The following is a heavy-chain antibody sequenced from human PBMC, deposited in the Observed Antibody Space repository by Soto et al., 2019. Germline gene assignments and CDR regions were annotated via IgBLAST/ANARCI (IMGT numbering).Heavy chain of an antibody. V-gene: IGHV3-23*01. D-gene: IGHD1-1*01. CDR3: AKYTSRSPKYYYYYMDV. J-gene: IGHJ6*03. CDR1: GFTFSSYA. Sequence: GGSLRLSCAASGFTFSSYAMSWVRQAPGKGLEWVSAISGSGGSTYYADSVKGRFTISRDNSKNTLYLQMNSLRAEDTAVYYCAKYTSRSPKYYYYYMDVWGKGTTVTVSS. CDR2: ISGSGGST.